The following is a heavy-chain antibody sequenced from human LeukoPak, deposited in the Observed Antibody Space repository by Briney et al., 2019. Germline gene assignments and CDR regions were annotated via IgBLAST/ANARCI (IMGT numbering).Heavy chain of an antibody. V-gene: IGHV3-23*01. Sequence: PGGSLRLSCAASGFTFSSYAMSWVRQAPGKGLEWDSAISGSGGSTYYADSVKGRFTISRDNSKNTLYLQMNSLRAEDTAVYYCAKGGRRSYGMDVWGQGTTVTVSS. CDR3: AKGGRRSYGMDV. J-gene: IGHJ6*02. CDR1: GFTFSSYA. CDR2: ISGSGGST. D-gene: IGHD3-10*01.